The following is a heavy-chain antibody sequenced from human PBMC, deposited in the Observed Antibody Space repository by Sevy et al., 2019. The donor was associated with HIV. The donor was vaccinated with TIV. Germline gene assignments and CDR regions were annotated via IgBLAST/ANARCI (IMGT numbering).Heavy chain of an antibody. Sequence: GGSLRLSCTASRFTFSYYGMHWVRQAPGKGLEWVAFIRYDGTDKYYADSVKGRFTISRDNSKNTLVLQMNSLRAEDTAVYYCTKNTAAAGTGGFDYWGQGTLVTVSS. CDR3: TKNTAAAGTGGFDY. V-gene: IGHV3-30*02. CDR1: RFTFSYYG. CDR2: IRYDGTDK. D-gene: IGHD6-13*01. J-gene: IGHJ4*02.